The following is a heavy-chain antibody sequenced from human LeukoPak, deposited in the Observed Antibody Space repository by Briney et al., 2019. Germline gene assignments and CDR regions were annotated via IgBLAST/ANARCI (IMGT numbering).Heavy chain of an antibody. Sequence: PSETLSLTCTVSGGSISSYYWSWIRQPPGKGLEWIGYIYYSGSTNYNPSLKSRVTISVDTSKNQFSLKLSSVTAADTAVYYCARLRKLDFWSSYPSYFDYWGQGTLVTVSS. CDR1: GGSISSYY. CDR3: ARLRKLDFWSSYPSYFDY. CDR2: IYYSGST. V-gene: IGHV4-59*08. J-gene: IGHJ4*02. D-gene: IGHD3-3*01.